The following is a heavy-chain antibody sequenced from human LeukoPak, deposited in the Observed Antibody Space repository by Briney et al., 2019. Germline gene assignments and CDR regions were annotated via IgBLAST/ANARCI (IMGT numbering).Heavy chain of an antibody. V-gene: IGHV4-59*01. CDR2: IHYTEST. Sequence: AETLSLTCTVSGGSITSSYWSWIRQSPGKGLEWIGYIHYTESTNYNPSLKSRVTMLIDTSKNQFSLKLSSVTAADTAVYYCARGRYSAGDNWFDPWGQGTLVTVSS. CDR1: GGSITSSY. D-gene: IGHD3-9*01. J-gene: IGHJ5*02. CDR3: ARGRYSAGDNWFDP.